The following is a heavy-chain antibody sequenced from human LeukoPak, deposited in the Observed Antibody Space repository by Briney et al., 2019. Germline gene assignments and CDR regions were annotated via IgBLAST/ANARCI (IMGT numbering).Heavy chain of an antibody. CDR3: AKNGDRGAYCTGGTCYPYFYYYMDV. CDR2: INEDGGEK. D-gene: IGHD2-15*01. J-gene: IGHJ6*03. Sequence: QTGGSLRLSCAGSGFTFTRYWMTWVRQAPGKGLEWVANINEDGGEKYYVDSVKGRFTISRDNAKNTLYLQMNSLRAEDTAIYYCAKNGDRGAYCTGGTCYPYFYYYMDVWGKGTTVTI. CDR1: GFTFTRYW. V-gene: IGHV3-7*03.